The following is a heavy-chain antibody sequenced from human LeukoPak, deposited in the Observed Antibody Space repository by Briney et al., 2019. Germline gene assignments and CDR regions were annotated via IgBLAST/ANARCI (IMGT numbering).Heavy chain of an antibody. V-gene: IGHV4-39*01. CDR1: GDSISSSSYY. CDR3: ASSISSSWARGFDP. Sequence: SETLSLTCTVSGDSISSSSYYWGWIRQPPGKGLEWIGSIYYSGSTYYNPSLKSRVTISVDTSKNQFSLKLSSVTAADTAVYYCASSISSSWARGFDPWGQGTLVTVSS. CDR2: IYYSGST. D-gene: IGHD6-13*01. J-gene: IGHJ5*02.